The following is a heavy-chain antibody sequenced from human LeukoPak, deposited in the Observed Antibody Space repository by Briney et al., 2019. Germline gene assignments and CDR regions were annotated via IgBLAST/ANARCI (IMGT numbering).Heavy chain of an antibody. CDR1: GFTFSTYD. V-gene: IGHV3-30*03. Sequence: PGGSLRLSCAASGFTFSTYDMHWVRQAPGKGLEWVALISSDGSSKYLVDSVKGRFTISRDNSKNTVNLHMNSLRVEDTAVYYCAREGFYGSGRGADFDYWGQGTLVTVSS. CDR2: ISSDGSSK. CDR3: AREGFYGSGRGADFDY. D-gene: IGHD3-10*01. J-gene: IGHJ4*02.